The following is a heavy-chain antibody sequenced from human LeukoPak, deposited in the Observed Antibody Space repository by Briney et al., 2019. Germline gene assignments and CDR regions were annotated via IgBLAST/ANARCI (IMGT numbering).Heavy chain of an antibody. Sequence: PSETLSLTCAVSGGSISSSNWWSWVRQAPGKGLEWVSAISGSGGSTYYADSVKGRFTISRDNSKNTLYLQMNSLRAEDTAVYYCAKDRIAAAIFDYWGQGTLVTVSS. V-gene: IGHV3-23*01. D-gene: IGHD6-13*01. J-gene: IGHJ4*02. CDR3: AKDRIAAAIFDY. CDR1: GGSISSSN. CDR2: ISGSGGST.